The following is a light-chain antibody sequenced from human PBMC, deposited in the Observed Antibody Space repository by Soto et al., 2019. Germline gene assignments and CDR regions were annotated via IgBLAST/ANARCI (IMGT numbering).Light chain of an antibody. J-gene: IGKJ1*01. Sequence: DIQMTQSPSSLSASVGDRVTITCRASQSISSYLNWYQQKPGQVPKLLIYAASTLHTGVPSRFSGSGSGTDFTLTITSLQPEDFTTYYCQQSHSTPPTFGHGTNADIK. CDR3: QQSHSTPPT. V-gene: IGKV1-39*01. CDR1: QSISSY. CDR2: AAS.